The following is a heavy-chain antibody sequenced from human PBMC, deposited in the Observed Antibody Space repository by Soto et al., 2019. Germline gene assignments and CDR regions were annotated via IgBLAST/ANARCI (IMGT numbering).Heavy chain of an antibody. Sequence: SETLSLTCAVYGGSFSGYYWSWIRQPPGKGLEWIGEINHSGSTNYNPSLKSRVTISVDTSKNQFSLKLSSVTAADTAVYYCASSPDITMIPFDYWGQGTLVTVSS. CDR3: ASSPDITMIPFDY. V-gene: IGHV4-34*01. CDR1: GGSFSGYY. D-gene: IGHD3-22*01. CDR2: INHSGST. J-gene: IGHJ4*02.